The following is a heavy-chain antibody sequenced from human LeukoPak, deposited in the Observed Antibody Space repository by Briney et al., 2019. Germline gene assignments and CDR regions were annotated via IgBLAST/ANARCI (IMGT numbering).Heavy chain of an antibody. CDR2: INPNSGGT. J-gene: IGHJ4*02. CDR3: ARSLYYYDSSGYYHVY. D-gene: IGHD3-22*01. Sequence: GASVKVSCKASGYTFTGYYMHWVRQAPGQGLEWMGWINPNSGGTNYAQKFQGRVTMTRDTSISTAYMELSRLRSDDTAVYYCARSLYYYDSSGYYHVYWGQGTLVTVSS. V-gene: IGHV1-2*02. CDR1: GYTFTGYY.